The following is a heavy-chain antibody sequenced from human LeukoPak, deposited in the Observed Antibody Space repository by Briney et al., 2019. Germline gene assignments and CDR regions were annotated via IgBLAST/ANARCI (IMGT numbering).Heavy chain of an antibody. J-gene: IGHJ5*02. CDR1: GGSISSYY. Sequence: SETLSLTCTVSGGSISSYYWNWIRQPPGRGLEWIGYIYYNGRIDYNPSLKSRVTISVDTSKNQFSLKLSSVTAADTAVYYCARVGASYYYDSSVFWFDPWGQGTLVTVSS. CDR3: ARVGASYYYDSSVFWFDP. CDR2: IYYNGRI. V-gene: IGHV4-59*01. D-gene: IGHD3-22*01.